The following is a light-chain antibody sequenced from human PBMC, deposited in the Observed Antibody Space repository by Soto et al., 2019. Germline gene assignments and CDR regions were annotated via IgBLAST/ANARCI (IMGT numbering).Light chain of an antibody. J-gene: IGKJ1*01. CDR1: QSVDNY. V-gene: IGKV3-20*01. Sequence: VLTQCPDTLPLSPGARATPSFRASQSVDNYLAWHQQKPGQAPRLLIYGASNRATGIPDRFSGSGSGTDFPLTISRLEPEDFAVYYCQQYGSSGTFGQGTKVDIK. CDR3: QQYGSSGT. CDR2: GAS.